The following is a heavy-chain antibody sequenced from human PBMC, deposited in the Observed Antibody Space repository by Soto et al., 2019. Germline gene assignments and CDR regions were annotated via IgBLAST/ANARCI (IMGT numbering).Heavy chain of an antibody. CDR1: GGTFSSYT. J-gene: IGHJ6*03. CDR2: IIPILGIA. V-gene: IGHV1-69*02. D-gene: IGHD3-3*01. Sequence: GASVKVSCKASGGTFSSYTISWVRQAPGQGLEWMGRIIPILGIANCAQKFQGRVTITADKSTSTAYMELSSLRSEDTAVYYCARVSRITIFGVVNHYYMDVWGKGTTVTVSS. CDR3: ARVSRITIFGVVNHYYMDV.